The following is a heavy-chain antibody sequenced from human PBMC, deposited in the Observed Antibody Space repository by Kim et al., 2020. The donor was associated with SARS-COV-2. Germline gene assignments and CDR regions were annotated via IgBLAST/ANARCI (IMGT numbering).Heavy chain of an antibody. D-gene: IGHD2-15*01. CDR3: TRGSGHFDS. CDR2: VNSDGRGT. CDR1: GFTFSSYW. V-gene: IGHV3-74*01. Sequence: GGSLRLSCAASGFTFSSYWMHWVRQDPRKGLVWVSRVNSDGRGTTYADSVKGRFTISRDNAKNTLYLQMNSLRAEDTAVYYCTRGSGHFDSWGQGTLVTV. J-gene: IGHJ4*02.